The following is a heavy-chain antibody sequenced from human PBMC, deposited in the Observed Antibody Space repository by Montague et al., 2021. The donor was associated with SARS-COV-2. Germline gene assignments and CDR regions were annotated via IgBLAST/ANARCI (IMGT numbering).Heavy chain of an antibody. CDR3: ARDLYPKYYYYYYGMDV. CDR2: INSDGSST. V-gene: IGHV3-74*01. J-gene: IGHJ6*02. CDR1: GFTFSSYW. Sequence: SLRLSCAASGFTFSSYWMHWVRQAPGKGLVWVSRINSDGSSTSYADSVKGRFTISRDNAKNTLFLQVNSLRAEDTAVYYCARDLYPKYYYYYYGMDVWGQGTTVTVSS.